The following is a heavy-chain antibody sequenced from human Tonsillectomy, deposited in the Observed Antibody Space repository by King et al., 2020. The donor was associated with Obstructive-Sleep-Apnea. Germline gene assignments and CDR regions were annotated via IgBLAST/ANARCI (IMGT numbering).Heavy chain of an antibody. V-gene: IGHV3-33*01. CDR2: IWYDGSNK. D-gene: IGHD2-15*01. J-gene: IGHJ5*02. CDR3: ARDWEGYCSSGNCYPGFDP. Sequence: VQLVQSGGGVVQPGRSLRLSCAASGFTFSSYGMHWVRQAPGKGLEWGAVIWYDGSNKYYADSVKGRFTISRDNSKNTLYLQMNSLRTEDTAVYYCARDWEGYCSSGNCYPGFDPWGQGTLVTVSS. CDR1: GFTFSSYG.